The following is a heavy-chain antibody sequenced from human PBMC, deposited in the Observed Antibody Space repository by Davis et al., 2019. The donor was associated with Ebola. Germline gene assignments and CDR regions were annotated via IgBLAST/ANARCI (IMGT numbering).Heavy chain of an antibody. CDR2: INPDGTKT. J-gene: IGHJ5*02. V-gene: IGHV3-74*01. Sequence: GESLKISCAASRVTSTTNWIHWVRQAPGKGLVWVSRINPDGTKTGYADSMRGRFTISRDIAKNTLFLQMNSLTADDSAVYYCTRDFDWHDGSWGQGTLVTVSS. CDR3: TRDFDWHDGS. CDR1: RVTSTTNW. D-gene: IGHD3-9*01.